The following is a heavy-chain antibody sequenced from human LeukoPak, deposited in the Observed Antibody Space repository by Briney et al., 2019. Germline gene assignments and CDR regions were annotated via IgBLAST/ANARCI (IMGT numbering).Heavy chain of an antibody. V-gene: IGHV3-21*04. D-gene: IGHD3-16*02. CDR3: ARLYRLNNV. J-gene: IGHJ6*02. CDR1: GFTFSSYS. Sequence: GGSLRLSCAASGFTFSSYSMNWVRQAPGKGLEWVSCISSGSTYIYYADSVKGRFTISRDNAKNSLYLQMNSLRDEDTAVYFCARLYRLNNVWGQGTTVTVSS. CDR2: ISSGSTYI.